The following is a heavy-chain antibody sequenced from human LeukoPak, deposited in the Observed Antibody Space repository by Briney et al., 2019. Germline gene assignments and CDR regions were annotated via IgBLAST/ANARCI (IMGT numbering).Heavy chain of an antibody. Sequence: SETLSLTCTFAGGSISSSSYYWGWIRQPPGKGLEWIGSIYYSGRTYYNPSLKSRVTISVDTSKNQFSLKLSSVTAADTVFFHAEDRIRDLGWFDPWGQGTLVTVSS. CDR2: IYYSGRT. CDR1: GGSISSSSYY. CDR3: EDRIRDLGWFDP. V-gene: IGHV4-39*07. J-gene: IGHJ5*02. D-gene: IGHD3-9*01.